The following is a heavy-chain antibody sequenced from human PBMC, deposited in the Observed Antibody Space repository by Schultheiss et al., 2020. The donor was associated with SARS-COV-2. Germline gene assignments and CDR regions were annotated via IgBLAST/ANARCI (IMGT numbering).Heavy chain of an antibody. Sequence: SETLSLTCTVSGGSISSYYWSWIRQPPGKGLEWIGYIYYSGSTNYKPSLKSRVTISVDTSKNQFSLKLSSVTAADTAVYYCARGRSGWYYFDYWGQGTLVTVSS. V-gene: IGHV4-59*01. CDR2: IYYSGST. CDR1: GGSISSYY. J-gene: IGHJ4*02. D-gene: IGHD6-19*01. CDR3: ARGRSGWYYFDY.